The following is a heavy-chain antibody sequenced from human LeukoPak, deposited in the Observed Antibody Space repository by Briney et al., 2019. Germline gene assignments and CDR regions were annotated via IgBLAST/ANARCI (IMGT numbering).Heavy chain of an antibody. V-gene: IGHV4-59*08. Sequence: PSETLSLTCTVSGGSISTYYWSWIRQPPGKGLEYIGYVYNSGSTNYNPSLKSRLTISVDTSKNQFSLKLTSVTAADTAVYYCARQVHGAEGRFDTWGQGTLVTVAS. D-gene: IGHD3-10*01. CDR3: ARQVHGAEGRFDT. CDR2: VYNSGST. CDR1: GGSISTYY. J-gene: IGHJ5*02.